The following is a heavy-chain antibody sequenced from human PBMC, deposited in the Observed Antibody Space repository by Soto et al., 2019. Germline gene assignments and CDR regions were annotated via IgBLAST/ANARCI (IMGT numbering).Heavy chain of an antibody. J-gene: IGHJ3*02. D-gene: IGHD3-9*01. CDR3: ARGYRARIFSGIDAFDI. V-gene: IGHV4-34*01. Sequence: PSETLSLTCAGYGGSFSGYYWSWIRQPPGKGLEWIGEINHSGSTNYNPSLKSRVTISVDTSKNQFSLKLSSVTAADTAVYYCARGYRARIFSGIDAFDIWGQGTMVTVSS. CDR2: INHSGST. CDR1: GGSFSGYY.